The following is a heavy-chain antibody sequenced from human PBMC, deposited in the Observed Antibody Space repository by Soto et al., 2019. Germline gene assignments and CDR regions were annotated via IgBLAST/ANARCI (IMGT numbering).Heavy chain of an antibody. Sequence: GGSLRLSCAASGFTFSSYGMHWVRQAPGKGLEWVAVIWYDGSNKYYADSVKGRFTISRDNSKNTLYLQMNSLRAEDTAVYYCARDRGVDTATGPFDYWGQGTLVTVSS. D-gene: IGHD5-18*01. CDR3: ARDRGVDTATGPFDY. CDR1: GFTFSSYG. J-gene: IGHJ4*02. CDR2: IWYDGSNK. V-gene: IGHV3-33*01.